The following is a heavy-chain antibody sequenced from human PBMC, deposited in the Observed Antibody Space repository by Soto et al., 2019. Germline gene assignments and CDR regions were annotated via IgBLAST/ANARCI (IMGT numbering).Heavy chain of an antibody. Sequence: SVKVSCKASGGTFSSYAISWVRQAPGQGLEWMGGIIPIFGTANYAQKFQGRVTITADESTSTAYMELSSLRSEDTAVYYCARHPGGRGYYYGTDVWGQGTTVTVSS. CDR1: GGTFSSYA. CDR2: IIPIFGTA. CDR3: ARHPGGRGYYYGTDV. D-gene: IGHD2-15*01. V-gene: IGHV1-69*13. J-gene: IGHJ6*02.